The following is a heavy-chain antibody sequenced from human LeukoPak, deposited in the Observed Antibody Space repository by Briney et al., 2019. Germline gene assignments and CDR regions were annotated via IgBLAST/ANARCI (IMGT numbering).Heavy chain of an antibody. Sequence: SQTLSLTCTVSGGSISSGGYYWSWIRQHPGKGLEWIGYIYYSGSTYYNPSLKSRVTISVDTSKNQFSLKLSSVTAADTAVYYCARTWSGYYGSGSYWFDYWGQGTLVTVSS. CDR1: GGSISSGGYY. D-gene: IGHD3-10*01. V-gene: IGHV4-31*03. CDR2: IYYSGST. CDR3: ARTWSGYYGSGSYWFDY. J-gene: IGHJ4*02.